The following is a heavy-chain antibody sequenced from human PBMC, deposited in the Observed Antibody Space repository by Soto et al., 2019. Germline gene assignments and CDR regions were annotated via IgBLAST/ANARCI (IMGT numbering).Heavy chain of an antibody. CDR2: MNPNSGNT. CDR3: ARVASAGSPGSGNWFDP. D-gene: IGHD1-26*01. Sequence: GASVKVSCKASGYTFTSYDINWVRQATGQGLAWMGWMNPNSGNTGYAQKFRGRVTMTRNTSISTAYMELSSLRSEDTAVYYCARVASAGSPGSGNWFDPWGQGTLVTVSS. J-gene: IGHJ5*02. V-gene: IGHV1-8*01. CDR1: GYTFTSYD.